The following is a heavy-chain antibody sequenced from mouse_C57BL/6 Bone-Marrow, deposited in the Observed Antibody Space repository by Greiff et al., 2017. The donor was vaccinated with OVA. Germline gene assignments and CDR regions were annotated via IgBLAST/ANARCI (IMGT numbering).Heavy chain of an antibody. CDR2: ISDGGSYT. CDR1: GFTFSSYA. V-gene: IGHV5-4*01. J-gene: IGHJ2*01. Sequence: EVKLMESGGGLVKPGGSLKLSCAASGFTFSSYAMSWVRQTPEKRLEWVATISDGGSYTYYPDNVKGRFTISRDNAKNNLYLQMSHLKSEDTAMYYCAREVLSYFDYWGQGTTLTVSS. CDR3: AREVLSYFDY.